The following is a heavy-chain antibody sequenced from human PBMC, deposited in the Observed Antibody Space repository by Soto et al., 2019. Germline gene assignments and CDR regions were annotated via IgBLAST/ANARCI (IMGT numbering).Heavy chain of an antibody. J-gene: IGHJ6*02. V-gene: IGHV3-66*01. CDR1: GFDASVNY. CDR2: INSGGST. CDR3: VREDYYCGRDV. Sequence: EVQLVESGGTLVQPGGSLRLSCAASGFDASVNYMTWVRQAPGKGLEWVSAINSGGSTFYADSVKGRFTISRDNSKNTLYLPMNSLRVEDTAMYYCVREDYYCGRDVWGQGTAVTVSS.